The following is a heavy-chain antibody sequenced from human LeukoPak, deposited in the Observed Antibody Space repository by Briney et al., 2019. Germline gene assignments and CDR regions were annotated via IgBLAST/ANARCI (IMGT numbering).Heavy chain of an antibody. J-gene: IGHJ4*02. D-gene: IGHD2-21*02. CDR3: ARDRSVTSLAYCGGDCYLDY. CDR1: GYTFTSYG. CDR2: ISAYNGNT. V-gene: IGHV1-18*01. Sequence: GASVKVSCKASGYTFTSYGISWVRQAPGQGLEWMGWISAYNGNTNYAQKLQGRVTMTTDTSTSTAYMELRSLRSDDTAVYYCARDRSVTSLAYCGGDCYLDYWGQGTLVTVSS.